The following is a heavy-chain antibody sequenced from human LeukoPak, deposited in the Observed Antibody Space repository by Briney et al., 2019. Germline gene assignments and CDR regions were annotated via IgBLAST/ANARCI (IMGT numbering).Heavy chain of an antibody. V-gene: IGHV3-30*03. CDR1: GFTFSGYG. CDR2: ISYDGSNK. J-gene: IGHJ4*02. Sequence: GGSLRLSCAASGFTFSGYGMHWVRQAPGKGLEWVAVISYDGSNKYHSDSVKGRFTISRDNSKNTLYLQMNSLRAEDTAVYYCARGGIAGLDFDYWGQGTLVTVSS. D-gene: IGHD2-15*01. CDR3: ARGGIAGLDFDY.